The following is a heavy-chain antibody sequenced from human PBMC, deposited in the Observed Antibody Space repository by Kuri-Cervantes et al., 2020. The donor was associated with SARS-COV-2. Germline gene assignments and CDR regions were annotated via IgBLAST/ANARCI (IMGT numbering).Heavy chain of an antibody. J-gene: IGHJ4*02. Sequence: SETLSLTCTVSGGSISSYYWSWIRQPPGKGLEWIGYIYYSGSTNYNPSPKSRVTISVDTSKNQFSLKLSSVTAADTAVYYCARGRIVGATPWDYWGQGTLVTVSS. D-gene: IGHD1-26*01. CDR3: ARGRIVGATPWDY. CDR1: GGSISSYY. V-gene: IGHV4-59*01. CDR2: IYYSGST.